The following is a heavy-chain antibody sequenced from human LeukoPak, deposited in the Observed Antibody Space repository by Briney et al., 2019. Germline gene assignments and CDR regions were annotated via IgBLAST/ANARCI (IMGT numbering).Heavy chain of an antibody. J-gene: IGHJ3*02. CDR3: ARDRDDYNDAFDI. D-gene: IGHD5-24*01. V-gene: IGHV1-69*06. Sequence: SVTVSCKASGGTFSSYAISWVRQAPGQGLEWMGGIIPIFGTANYAQKFQGRVTITADKSTSTAYMELSSLRSEDTAVYYCARDRDDYNDAFDIWGQGTMVTVSS. CDR2: IIPIFGTA. CDR1: GGTFSSYA.